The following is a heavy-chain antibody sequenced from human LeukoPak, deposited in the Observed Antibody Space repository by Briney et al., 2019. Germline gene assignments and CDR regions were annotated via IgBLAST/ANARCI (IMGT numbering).Heavy chain of an antibody. V-gene: IGHV1-46*01. CDR2: INPSGGST. CDR1: GYTFTSYY. D-gene: IGHD2-2*01. Sequence: ASVKVSCKASGYTFTSYYMHWVRQAPGQGLEWMGIINPSGGSTSYAQKLQGRVTMTTDTSTSTAYMELRSLRSDDTAVYYCARDAGRYCSSTSCYPDYWGQGTLVTVSS. J-gene: IGHJ4*02. CDR3: ARDAGRYCSSTSCYPDY.